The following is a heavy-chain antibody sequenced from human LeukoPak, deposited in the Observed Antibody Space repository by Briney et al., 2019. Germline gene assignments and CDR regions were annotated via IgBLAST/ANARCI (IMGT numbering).Heavy chain of an antibody. CDR3: ATLMVRGVISDNWFDP. Sequence: AGGSLRLSCAASGFTFSSYAMSWVRQAPGKGLEWVSAISGSGGSTYYADSVKVRFTISRDNFKNTLYLQMNSLRAEDTAVYYCATLMVRGVISDNWFDPWGQGTLVTVPS. CDR2: ISGSGGST. CDR1: GFTFSSYA. D-gene: IGHD3-10*01. V-gene: IGHV3-23*01. J-gene: IGHJ5*02.